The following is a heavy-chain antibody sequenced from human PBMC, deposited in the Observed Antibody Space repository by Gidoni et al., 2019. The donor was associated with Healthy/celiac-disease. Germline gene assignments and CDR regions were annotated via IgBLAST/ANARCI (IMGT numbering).Heavy chain of an antibody. CDR2: IDPSDSYT. Sequence: EVQLVQSGAEVKKPGESLRISCKGSGYSFTSYWISWVSQMPGKGLEWMGRIDPSDSYTNYSPSFQGHVTISADKSISTAYLQWSSLKASDTAMYYCARAPGGAASFDYWGQGTLVTVSS. D-gene: IGHD1-26*01. CDR3: ARAPGGAASFDY. V-gene: IGHV5-10-1*03. J-gene: IGHJ4*02. CDR1: GYSFTSYW.